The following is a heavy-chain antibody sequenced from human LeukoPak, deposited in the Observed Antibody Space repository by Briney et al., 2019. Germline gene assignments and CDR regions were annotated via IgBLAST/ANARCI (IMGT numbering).Heavy chain of an antibody. J-gene: IGHJ4*02. CDR2: IKIKTDGGTT. CDR1: GFTFSNAW. D-gene: IGHD3-3*01. CDR3: TTDPHDPGLRFLEWYYPHPPPY. V-gene: IGHV3-15*01. Sequence: GSLRLSCAASGFTFSNAWMSWVRQAPGKGLEWVGRIKIKTDGGTTDYAAPVKGRFTISRDDSKNTLYLQMNSLKTEDIAVYYCTTDPHDPGLRFLEWYYPHPPPYWGQGTLVTVSS.